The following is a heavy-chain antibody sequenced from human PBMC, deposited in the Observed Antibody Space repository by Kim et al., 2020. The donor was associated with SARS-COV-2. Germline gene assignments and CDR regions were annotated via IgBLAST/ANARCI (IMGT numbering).Heavy chain of an antibody. Sequence: GGSLRLSCAASGFTFSSYGMHWVRQAPGKGLEWVAVISYDGSNKYYADSVKGRFTISRDNSKNTLYLQMNSLRAEDTAVYYCAKWGYGSGSDYWGQGTLVTVSS. V-gene: IGHV3-30*18. CDR1: GFTFSSYG. J-gene: IGHJ4*02. D-gene: IGHD3-10*01. CDR2: ISYDGSNK. CDR3: AKWGYGSGSDY.